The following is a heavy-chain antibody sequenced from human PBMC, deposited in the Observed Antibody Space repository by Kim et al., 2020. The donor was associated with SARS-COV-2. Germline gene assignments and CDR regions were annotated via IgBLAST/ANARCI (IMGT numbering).Heavy chain of an antibody. J-gene: IGHJ5*02. V-gene: IGHV1-69*13. CDR3: ARVGVNYDFWSGYTP. D-gene: IGHD3-3*01. CDR2: IIPIFGTA. CDR1: GGTFSSYA. Sequence: SVKVSCKASGGTFSSYAISWVRQAPGQGLEWMGGIIPIFGTANYAQKFQGRVTITADESTSTAYMELSSLRSEDTAVYYCARVGVNYDFWSGYTPWGQGTLVTVSS.